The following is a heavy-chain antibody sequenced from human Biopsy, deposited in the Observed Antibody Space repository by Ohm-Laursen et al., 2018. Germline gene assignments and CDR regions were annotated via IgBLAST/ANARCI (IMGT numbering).Heavy chain of an antibody. CDR1: GGTFINYA. CDR3: ARGPHSGSHSCFDY. V-gene: IGHV1-69*13. D-gene: IGHD1-26*01. J-gene: IGHJ4*02. Sequence: SVKVSCKASGGTFINYAISWVRQAPGQGLEWMGGIISMFGTANYAQMVQGRVTISADESTSTSYMELSSLSTEDTAIYYCARGPHSGSHSCFDYWGRGTLVTVSS. CDR2: IISMFGTA.